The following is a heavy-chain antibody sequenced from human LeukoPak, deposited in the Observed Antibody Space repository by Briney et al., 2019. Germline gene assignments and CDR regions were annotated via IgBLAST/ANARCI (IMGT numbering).Heavy chain of an antibody. CDR1: GGSISSGGYS. D-gene: IGHD3-9*01. CDR2: IYHSGTT. CDR3: VSLAVGYFDWPPS. V-gene: IGHV4-30-2*01. J-gene: IGHJ4*02. Sequence: SETLSLTCAVSGGSISSGGYSWSWIRQPPGKGLEWIGYIYHSGTTYYNPSLKSRVTISLDRSKNQFSLKLSYVTAADTAIYYCVSLAVGYFDWPPSWGQGTLVTVSS.